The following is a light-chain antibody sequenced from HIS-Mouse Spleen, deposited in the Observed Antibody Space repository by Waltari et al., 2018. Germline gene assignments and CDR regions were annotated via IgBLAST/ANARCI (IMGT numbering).Light chain of an antibody. CDR3: AAWDDSLSGPV. J-gene: IGLJ3*02. CDR1: SSNIGRNY. CDR2: RNN. V-gene: IGLV1-47*01. Sequence: QSVLTQPPLASGTPGQRVTISCSGSSSNIGRNYVYWYQQLPGTAPKLLIYRNNQRPSGVPDRCSGSKSGTSASLAISGLRSEDEADYYCAAWDDSLSGPVFGGGTKLTVL.